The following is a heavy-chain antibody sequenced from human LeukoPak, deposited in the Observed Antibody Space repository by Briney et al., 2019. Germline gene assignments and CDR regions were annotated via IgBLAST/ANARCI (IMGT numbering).Heavy chain of an antibody. J-gene: IGHJ3*02. CDR2: FDPEDGET. CDR1: GYTLTELS. Sequence: PLASVKVSCKVYGYTLTELSMHWVRQAPGKGLEWMGGFDPEDGETIYAQKFQGRVTMTEYTSTDTAYMELSSLRSEDTAVYYCATDNQLERDAFDIWGQGTMVTVSS. V-gene: IGHV1-24*01. CDR3: ATDNQLERDAFDI. D-gene: IGHD1-1*01.